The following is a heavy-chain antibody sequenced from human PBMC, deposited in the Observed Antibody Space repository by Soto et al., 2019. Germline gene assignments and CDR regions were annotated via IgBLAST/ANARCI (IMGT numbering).Heavy chain of an antibody. Sequence: GGSLRLSCAASGFTFSDYYMSWIRQAPGKGLEWVSYISSSGSTIYYADSVKGRFTISRDNAKNSLYLQMNSLRSEDTAVYYCARSHPYFVLVVAAIAATGFDPWGQGSLVTFSS. V-gene: IGHV3-11*01. CDR2: ISSSGSTI. D-gene: IGHD2-15*01. CDR3: ARSHPYFVLVVAAIAATGFDP. J-gene: IGHJ5*02. CDR1: GFTFSDYY.